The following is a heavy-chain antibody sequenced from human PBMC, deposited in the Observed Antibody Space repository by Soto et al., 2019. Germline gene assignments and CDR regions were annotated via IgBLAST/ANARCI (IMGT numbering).Heavy chain of an antibody. D-gene: IGHD3-16*02. CDR2: ISSSSSTI. CDR1: GFTFSSYS. Sequence: EVQLVESGGGLVQPGGSLRLSCAASGFTFSSYSMNWVRQAPGKGLEWVSYISSSSSTIYYADSVKGRFTISRDNDKNSLYLEMNSLRAEDTAVYYCARDRIITFGGVIPDYWGQGTLVTVSS. V-gene: IGHV3-48*01. CDR3: ARDRIITFGGVIPDY. J-gene: IGHJ4*02.